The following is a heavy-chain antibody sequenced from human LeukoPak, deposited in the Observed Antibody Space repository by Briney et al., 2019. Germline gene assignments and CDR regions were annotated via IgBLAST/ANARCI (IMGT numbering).Heavy chain of an antibody. CDR3: ASRYYYDSSGYFARPDDAFDI. CDR1: GGSIRRDGNL. Sequence: PSETLSLTCTVSGGSIRRDGNLWGWIRQPPGRGLEWIGTISHGARTYYNPSLESRVTLSVETTKNQFSLKLSSVTAADTAVYYCASRYYYDSSGYFARPDDAFDIWGQGTMVTVSS. CDR2: ISHGART. D-gene: IGHD3-22*01. J-gene: IGHJ3*02. V-gene: IGHV4-39*07.